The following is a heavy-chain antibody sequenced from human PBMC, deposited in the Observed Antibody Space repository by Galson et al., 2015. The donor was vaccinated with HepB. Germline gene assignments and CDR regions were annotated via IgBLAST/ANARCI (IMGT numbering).Heavy chain of an antibody. CDR3: ARDPPYGNGGDPLYYYYGMDV. D-gene: IGHD4-23*01. CDR2: IYYSGST. Sequence: ETLSLTCTVSGGSISSSSYYWGWIRQPPGKGLEWIGSIYYSGSTYYNPSLKSRVTISVDTSKNQFSLKLSSVTAADTAVYYCARDPPYGNGGDPLYYYYGMDVWGQGTTVTVSS. J-gene: IGHJ6*02. V-gene: IGHV4-39*07. CDR1: GGSISSSSYY.